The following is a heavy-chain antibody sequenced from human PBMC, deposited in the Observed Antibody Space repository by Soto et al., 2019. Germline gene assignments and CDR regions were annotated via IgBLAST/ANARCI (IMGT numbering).Heavy chain of an antibody. J-gene: IGHJ6*02. CDR3: AILPSLYYGMDV. CDR1: GGSTSSGPYY. CDR2: IYYSGRT. V-gene: IGHV4-39*01. D-gene: IGHD3-16*01. Sequence: SATLPHARTISGGSTSSGPYYCGWLCQPPRKVLEGTGSIYYSGRTYYTPSIKSRVNISVDTCKNQFSLKLSSVTAADTAVYYCAILPSLYYGMDVWGQGTTV.